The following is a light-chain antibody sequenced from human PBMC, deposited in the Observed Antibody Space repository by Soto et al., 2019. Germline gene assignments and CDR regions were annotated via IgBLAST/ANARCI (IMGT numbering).Light chain of an antibody. V-gene: IGKV2-24*01. CDR2: QVS. CDR3: TQFSHFPRR. Sequence: VLTQTPLSSPVTLGQPASISCTSSQSLVHSDGNTYLSWLQQSPGQPPRLLIYQVSNRFSGVPDRFSSSGAGTAFTLKISRVEAEDVGVTCCTQFSHFPRRFGPGTKGEIK. J-gene: IGKJ1*01. CDR1: QSLVHSDGNTY.